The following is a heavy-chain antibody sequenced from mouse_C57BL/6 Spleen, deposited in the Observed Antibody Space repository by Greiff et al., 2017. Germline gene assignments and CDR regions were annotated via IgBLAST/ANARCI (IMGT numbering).Heavy chain of an antibody. CDR2: IDPETGGT. J-gene: IGHJ2*01. CDR1: GYTFTDYE. CDR3: TPGGTTVVAYYFDY. V-gene: IGHV1-15*01. D-gene: IGHD1-1*01. Sequence: QVQLQQSGAELVRPGASVTLSCKASGYTFTDYEMHWVKQTPVHGLEWIGAIDPETGGTAYNQKFKGKAILTADKSSSTAYMELRSLTSEDSAVYYCTPGGTTVVAYYFDYWGQGTTLTVSS.